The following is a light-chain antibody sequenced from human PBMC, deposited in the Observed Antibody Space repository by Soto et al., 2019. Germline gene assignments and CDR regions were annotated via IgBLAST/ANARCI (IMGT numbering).Light chain of an antibody. Sequence: DIQMTQSPSTLSASVGDTVTITCRASQTINNCLAWYQQKPGKAPKLLISDASSLEPGVPSRFSGSGSGTDFTLTISSLQPEDFATYYCQQSYSTPTFGQGTRLEIK. CDR2: DAS. CDR1: QTINNC. CDR3: QQSYSTPT. V-gene: IGKV1-39*01. J-gene: IGKJ5*01.